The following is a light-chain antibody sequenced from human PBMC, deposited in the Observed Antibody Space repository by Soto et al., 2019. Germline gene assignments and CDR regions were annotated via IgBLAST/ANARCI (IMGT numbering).Light chain of an antibody. V-gene: IGKV3-20*01. CDR3: QQYGSSSWT. CDR1: QSVSSSY. Sequence: EIVLTQSPGTLSLSPGERATLSCRASQSVSSSYLAWYQQKPGQAPRLLICGTSSRATAIPDRFSGSGAETNLTLTISRLEPEDFAVYYCQQYGSSSWTFGQGTKVEIK. CDR2: GTS. J-gene: IGKJ1*01.